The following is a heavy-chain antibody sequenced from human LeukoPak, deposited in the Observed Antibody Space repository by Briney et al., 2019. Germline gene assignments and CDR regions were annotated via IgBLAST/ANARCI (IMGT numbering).Heavy chain of an antibody. CDR3: ARGDLESTVTTFGY. Sequence: PGGSLRLSCAASGFTFSTYSMNRVRQAPGKGLEWVSSISSSSTYMHSADSVKGRFTISRDNAKNSLYLQMNNLKAEDTAVYYCARGDLESTVTTFGYWGQGTLVTVSS. CDR1: GFTFSTYS. J-gene: IGHJ4*02. V-gene: IGHV3-21*01. D-gene: IGHD4-17*01. CDR2: ISSSSTYM.